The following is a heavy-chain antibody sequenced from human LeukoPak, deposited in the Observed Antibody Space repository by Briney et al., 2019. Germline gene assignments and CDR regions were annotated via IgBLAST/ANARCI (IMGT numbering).Heavy chain of an antibody. V-gene: IGHV3-30*04. D-gene: IGHD3-3*01. CDR3: ARSITIFGVVIDY. CDR1: GFTFSSYA. Sequence: PGGSLRLSCAASGFTFSSYAMHWVREAPGNGLEWVGVISYDGSNKYYADSGKGRFTISRDNSKNTLYLQMNSLRAEDTAVYYCARSITIFGVVIDYWGQGTLVTVSS. CDR2: ISYDGSNK. J-gene: IGHJ4*02.